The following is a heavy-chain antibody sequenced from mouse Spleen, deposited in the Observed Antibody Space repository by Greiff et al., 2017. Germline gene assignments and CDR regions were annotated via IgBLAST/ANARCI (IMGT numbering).Heavy chain of an antibody. V-gene: IGHV1-64*01. CDR2: IHPNSGST. Sequence: QVQLQQPGAELVKPGASVKLSCKASGYTFTSYWMHWVKQRPGQGLEWIGMIHPNSGSTNYNEKFKSKATLTVDKSSSTAYMQLSSLTSEDSAVYYCARSTPYYAMDYWGQGTTLTVSS. CDR3: ARSTPYYAMDY. D-gene: IGHD2-10*01. J-gene: IGHJ2*01. CDR1: GYTFTSYW.